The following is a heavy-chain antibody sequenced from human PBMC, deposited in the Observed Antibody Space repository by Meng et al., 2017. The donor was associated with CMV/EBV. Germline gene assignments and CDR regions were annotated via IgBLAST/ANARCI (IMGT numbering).Heavy chain of an antibody. D-gene: IGHD4-17*01. CDR3: ARDLEDGAPPIPGY. J-gene: IGHJ4*02. CDR2: ISYDGSNK. CDR1: GFTFSSYA. V-gene: IGHV3-30-3*01. Sequence: QVQLVGSGGGVVQPGRSLRLSCAASGFTFSSYAMHWVRQAPGKGLEWVAVISYDGSNKYYADSVKGRFTISRDNSKNTPYLQMNSLRAEDTAVYYCARDLEDGAPPIPGYWGQGTLVTVSS.